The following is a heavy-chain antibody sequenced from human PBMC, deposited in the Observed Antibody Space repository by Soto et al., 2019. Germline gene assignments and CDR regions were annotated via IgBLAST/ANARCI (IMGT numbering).Heavy chain of an antibody. CDR2: ISAGGGSP. D-gene: IGHD3-9*01. CDR3: SKDWVFYDFVTGYYLTGHYFDY. V-gene: IGHV3-23*01. J-gene: IGHJ4*02. CDR1: GFIFNNYA. Sequence: GGSLRLSCAASGFIFNNYAMSWVRQAPGKGLEWVSFISAGGGSPNYADSVKGRFTISRDNSKNMVYLQMNSLRAEDTAVYYCSKDWVFYDFVTGYYLTGHYFDYWGQGTPVTVSS.